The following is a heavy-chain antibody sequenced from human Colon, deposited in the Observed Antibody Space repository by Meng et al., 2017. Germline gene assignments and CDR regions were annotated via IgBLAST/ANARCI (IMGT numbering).Heavy chain of an antibody. J-gene: IGHJ4*02. V-gene: IGHV1-18*01. Sequence: GQWVPSGVGVKKPGASVKVSCKASGYTFTSYGISWVRQASGQGLEWMGWISAYNGNTNYAQKLQGRVTMTTDTSTSTAYMELRSLRSDDTAVYYCARVIADYGDSLWNWGQGTLVTVSS. CDR2: ISAYNGNT. D-gene: IGHD4-17*01. CDR3: ARVIADYGDSLWN. CDR1: GYTFTSYG.